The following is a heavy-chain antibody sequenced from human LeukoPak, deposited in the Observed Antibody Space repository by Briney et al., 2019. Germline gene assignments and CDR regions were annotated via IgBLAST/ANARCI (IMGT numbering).Heavy chain of an antibody. CDR1: GGSFSGYY. CDR2: INHSGSA. V-gene: IGHV4-34*01. CDR3: ARGQGTVTTH. Sequence: ASETLSLTCTVSGGSFSGYYWTWIRQPPGKGLEWIGEINHSGSANYNPSLKSRVTISLDTPKNQFSLKLSSVTAADTAVYYCARGQGTVTTHWGQGTLVTVSS. J-gene: IGHJ4*02. D-gene: IGHD4-17*01.